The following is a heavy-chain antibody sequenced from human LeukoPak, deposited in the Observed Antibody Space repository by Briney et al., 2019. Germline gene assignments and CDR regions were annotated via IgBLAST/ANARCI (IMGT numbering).Heavy chain of an antibody. Sequence: SQTLSLTCTVSGGSISSGSYYWSWIRQPAGKGLEWIGRIYTSGSTNYNPSLKSRVTISVDTSKNQFSLKLSSVTAADTAVYYCARGGVTIFGVVRRNWFDPWGQGTLVTVSS. CDR1: GGSISSGSYY. J-gene: IGHJ5*02. D-gene: IGHD3-3*01. CDR3: ARGGVTIFGVVRRNWFDP. V-gene: IGHV4-61*02. CDR2: IYTSGST.